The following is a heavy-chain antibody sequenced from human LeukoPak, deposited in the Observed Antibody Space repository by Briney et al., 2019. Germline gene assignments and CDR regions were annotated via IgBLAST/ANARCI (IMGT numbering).Heavy chain of an antibody. V-gene: IGHV3-7*03. CDR3: AKSRSLEYSSSSDF. Sequence: PGGSLRLSCAASGFTFSSYAMHWVRQAPGKGLEWVANIKADGTGKYYVDSVKGRFTISRDNSKNTLNLQMNRLRAEDSAVYYCAKSRSLEYSSSSDFWGQGTLVTVSS. CDR2: IKADGTGK. CDR1: GFTFSSYA. J-gene: IGHJ4*02. D-gene: IGHD6-6*01.